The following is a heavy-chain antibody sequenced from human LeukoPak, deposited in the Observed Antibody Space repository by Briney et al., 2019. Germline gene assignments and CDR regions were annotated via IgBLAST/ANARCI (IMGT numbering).Heavy chain of an antibody. D-gene: IGHD3-22*01. Sequence: PGGSLRLSCAASGFTFSRIAMSWVRQAPGKGLEWVSAIRNGETVYNADSVKGRFTISRDNSRQTLFLQMSSLRVEDTATYYCAKDQGSSGYSPLDYWGQGTLVTVSS. V-gene: IGHV3-23*01. CDR1: GFTFSRIA. J-gene: IGHJ4*02. CDR2: IRNGETV. CDR3: AKDQGSSGYSPLDY.